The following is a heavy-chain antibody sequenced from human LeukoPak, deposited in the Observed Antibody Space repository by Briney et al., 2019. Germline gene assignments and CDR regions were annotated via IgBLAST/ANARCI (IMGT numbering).Heavy chain of an antibody. V-gene: IGHV3-23*01. CDR1: GFTFSSYA. D-gene: IGHD6-13*01. CDR2: ISGSGGST. Sequence: QPGGSLRLACVASGFTFSSYAMSWVRQAPGKGLEWVSAISGSGGSTYYADSVKGRFTISRDNSKNTLYLQMNSLRAEDTAVYYCAKLKATAAGTPHDYWGQGTLVTVSS. CDR3: AKLKATAAGTPHDY. J-gene: IGHJ4*02.